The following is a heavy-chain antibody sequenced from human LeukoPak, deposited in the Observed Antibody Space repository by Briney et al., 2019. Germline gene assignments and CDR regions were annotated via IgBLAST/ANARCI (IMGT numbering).Heavy chain of an antibody. Sequence: PGGSLRLSCAASGFTFSSYWMSWVRQAPGKGLEWVANIKQDGSEKYYVDSVKGRFTISRDNAKNSLYLQMNSLRSDDTAVYYCARDIGPTHYDILTGTTYFDYWGQGTLVTVSS. D-gene: IGHD3-9*01. CDR1: GFTFSSYW. CDR3: ARDIGPTHYDILTGTTYFDY. J-gene: IGHJ4*02. CDR2: IKQDGSEK. V-gene: IGHV3-7*03.